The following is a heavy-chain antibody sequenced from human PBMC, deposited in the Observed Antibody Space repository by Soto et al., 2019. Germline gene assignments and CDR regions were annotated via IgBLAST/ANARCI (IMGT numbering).Heavy chain of an antibody. D-gene: IGHD2-2*01. CDR3: ARQSCSSTSCYSWVSWFDP. J-gene: IGHJ5*02. V-gene: IGHV4-59*08. Sequence: AETPSLTCAVYGWSFSSYYWSWIRQPPGKGLEWIGYIYYSGSTKYNPSLKSRVTISVDTSKNQFSLKLSSVTAADTAVYYCARQSCSSTSCYSWVSWFDPWGQGTLVTVSS. CDR1: GWSFSSYY. CDR2: IYYSGST.